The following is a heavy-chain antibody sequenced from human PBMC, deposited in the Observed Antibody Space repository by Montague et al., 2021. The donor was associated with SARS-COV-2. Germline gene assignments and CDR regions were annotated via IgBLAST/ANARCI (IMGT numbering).Heavy chain of an antibody. D-gene: IGHD3-10*01. Sequence: SETLSLTCTVSGGSISSYYWSWIRQPPGKGLEWIGYIYYSGSTNYNPSLKSRVTISVDTSKNQFSLTLSSVTAADTAVYYCARTYYYGSVVWFDPWGQGTLVTVSS. CDR1: GGSISSYY. V-gene: IGHV4-59*08. CDR2: IYYSGST. J-gene: IGHJ5*02. CDR3: ARTYYYGSVVWFDP.